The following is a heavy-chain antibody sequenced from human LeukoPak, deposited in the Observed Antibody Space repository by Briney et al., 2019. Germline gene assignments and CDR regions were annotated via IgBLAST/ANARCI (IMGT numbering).Heavy chain of an antibody. CDR1: GFTFSTYE. J-gene: IGHJ4*02. Sequence: GGSLRLSCAASGFTFSTYEMYWVRQAPGKGLEWVSYISSGGRTIYYADSVRGRFTISRDNAKNSLYLQMNSLRAEDTALYYCAKDYGGNSWGQGTLVTVSS. D-gene: IGHD4-23*01. V-gene: IGHV3-48*03. CDR2: ISSGGRTI. CDR3: AKDYGGNS.